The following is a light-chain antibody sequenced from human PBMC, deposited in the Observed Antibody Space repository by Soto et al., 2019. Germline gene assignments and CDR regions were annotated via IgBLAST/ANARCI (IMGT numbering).Light chain of an antibody. Sequence: DIVMTQSPDSLAVSLGERATINCKSSQTVLYTSNYLAWYQQKPGQPPKLLVYWASTRESGVPDRFSGSGSGTDFTLTISSLQAEDVAVYYCQQYYTTPVTFGQGTKVEIK. V-gene: IGKV4-1*01. CDR2: WAS. CDR1: QTVLYTSNY. J-gene: IGKJ1*01. CDR3: QQYYTTPVT.